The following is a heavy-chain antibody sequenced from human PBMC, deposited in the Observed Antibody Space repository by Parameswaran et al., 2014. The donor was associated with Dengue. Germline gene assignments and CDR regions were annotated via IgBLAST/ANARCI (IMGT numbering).Heavy chain of an antibody. V-gene: IGHV1-2*02. Sequence: WVRQAPGQGLEWMGWINPNSGGTNYAQKFQGRVTMTRDTSISTAYMELSRLRSDDTAVYYCAREKQDKYYFDYWGQGTLVTVSS. CDR2: INPNSGGT. CDR3: AREKQDKYYFDY. J-gene: IGHJ4*02.